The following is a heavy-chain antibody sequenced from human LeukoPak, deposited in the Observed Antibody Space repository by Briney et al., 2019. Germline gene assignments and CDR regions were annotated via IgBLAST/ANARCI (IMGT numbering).Heavy chain of an antibody. CDR3: ARDPLKGRLGIEGNI. CDR1: GGSISSGGYY. J-gene: IGHJ3*02. Sequence: PSQTLSLTCTVSGGSISSGGYYWSWIRQHPGKGLEWIGYIYYSGSTYYNPSLESQVTISVDTSKNQFSLKLSSVTAADTAVYYCARDPLKGRLGIEGNIWGQGTMVTVSS. V-gene: IGHV4-31*01. CDR2: IYYSGST. D-gene: IGHD2-15*01.